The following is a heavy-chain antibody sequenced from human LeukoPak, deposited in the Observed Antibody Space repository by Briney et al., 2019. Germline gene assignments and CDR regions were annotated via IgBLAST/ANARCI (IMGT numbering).Heavy chain of an antibody. J-gene: IGHJ4*01. V-gene: IGHV3-23*01. CDR3: AKDRTQQPYGIFDY. CDR1: GFTFNVYA. Sequence: GGSLRLSCAASGFTFNVYAMTWVRRDPGKGLEWVSAIGGSGDRTYYADSVKGRFTISRDNSKNTLYLQMNSLRAEDTAVYYCAKDRTQQPYGIFDYWDHGTLVTVSS. CDR2: IGGSGDRT. D-gene: IGHD6-13*01.